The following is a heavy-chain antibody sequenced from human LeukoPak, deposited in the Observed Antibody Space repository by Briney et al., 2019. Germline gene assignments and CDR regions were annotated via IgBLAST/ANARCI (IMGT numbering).Heavy chain of an antibody. D-gene: IGHD3-3*01. CDR2: INPNSGGT. J-gene: IGHJ5*02. V-gene: IGHV1-2*02. Sequence: ASVKVSCKASGYTFTGYYMHWVRQAPGQGLEWMGWINPNSGGTNYAQKFQGRVTMTRDTSISTAYMELSRLRSDDTAVYYCARGLGYDFWSGYYVSNWFDPWGQGTLVTVSS. CDR3: ARGLGYDFWSGYYVSNWFDP. CDR1: GYTFTGYY.